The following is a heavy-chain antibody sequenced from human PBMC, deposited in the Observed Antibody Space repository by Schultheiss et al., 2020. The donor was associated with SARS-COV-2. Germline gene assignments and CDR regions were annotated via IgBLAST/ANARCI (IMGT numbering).Heavy chain of an antibody. Sequence: SETLSLTCTVPGGSISTYYWSWIRQPPGKGLEWIGYIYYSGSTKHNPSLKSRVTISIDTSKNQFSLKLSSVTAADTAVYYCARDRGYQLYYYYGMDVWGQGTTVTVSS. J-gene: IGHJ6*02. V-gene: IGHV4-59*01. CDR1: GGSISTYY. D-gene: IGHD2-2*01. CDR3: ARDRGYQLYYYYGMDV. CDR2: IYYSGST.